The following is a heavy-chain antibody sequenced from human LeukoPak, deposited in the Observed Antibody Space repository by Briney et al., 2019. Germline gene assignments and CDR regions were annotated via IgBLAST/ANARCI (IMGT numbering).Heavy chain of an antibody. CDR2: IYYSGST. V-gene: IGHV4-39*01. D-gene: IGHD3-22*01. CDR1: GGSISSSSYY. J-gene: IGHJ3*02. CDR3: ARHASDYYDSSGYFVPPAFDI. Sequence: SETLSLTCTVCGGSISSSSYYWGWIRQPPGKGLEWIGSIYYSGSTYYNPSLKSRVTISVDTSKNQFSLKLSSVTAADTAVYYCARHASDYYDSSGYFVPPAFDIWGQGTMVTVSS.